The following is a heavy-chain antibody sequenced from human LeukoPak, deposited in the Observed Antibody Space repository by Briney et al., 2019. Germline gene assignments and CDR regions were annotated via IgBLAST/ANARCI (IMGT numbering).Heavy chain of an antibody. CDR3: ARGRRAYYYGSGSFLDYFQH. J-gene: IGHJ1*01. V-gene: IGHV4-34*01. CDR1: GGSFSGYY. CDR2: INHSGST. D-gene: IGHD3-10*01. Sequence: SETLSLTCAVYGGSFSGYYWSWIRQPPGKGLEWIGVINHSGSTNYNPSLKSRVTISVDTSKNQFSLKLSSVTAADTAVYYCARGRRAYYYGSGSFLDYFQHWGQGTLVTVSS.